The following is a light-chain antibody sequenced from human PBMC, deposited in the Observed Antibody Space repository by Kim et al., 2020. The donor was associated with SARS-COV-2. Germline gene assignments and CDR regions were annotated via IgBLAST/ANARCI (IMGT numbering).Light chain of an antibody. CDR1: SGSSASNY. J-gene: IGLJ2*01. V-gene: IGLV6-57*03. CDR2: EDN. Sequence: GKTVTISCTRSSGSSASNYGQWYQQRPGSAPTTVIYEDNQRPSGVPDRFSGSIDSSSNSASLTISGLKTEDEADYYCQSYDSSNVVFGGGTQLTVL. CDR3: QSYDSSNVV.